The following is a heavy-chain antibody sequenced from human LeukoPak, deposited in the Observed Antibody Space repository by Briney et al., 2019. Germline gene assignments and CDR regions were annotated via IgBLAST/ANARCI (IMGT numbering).Heavy chain of an antibody. CDR2: IGTAGDT. D-gene: IGHD3-16*01. CDR3: ARLRSYGYYYDGMDV. V-gene: IGHV3-13*01. J-gene: IGHJ6*01. Sequence: GGSLRLSCAASGFTFSSYDMHWVRQATGKGLEWVSAIGTAGDTYYPGSVKGRFTISRENAKNSLYLQMNSLRAGDTAVYYCARLRSYGYYYDGMDVWGQGTTVTVSS. CDR1: GFTFSSYD.